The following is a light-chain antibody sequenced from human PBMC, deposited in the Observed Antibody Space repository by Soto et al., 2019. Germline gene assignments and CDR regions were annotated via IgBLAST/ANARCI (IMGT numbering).Light chain of an antibody. J-gene: IGKJ1*01. V-gene: IGKV3-20*01. CDR1: QSVSNDF. CDR2: GAS. CDR3: QQYNNWPPWT. Sequence: EIVLTQSPGILSLSPGERATLSCRASQSVSNDFLAWYQQKPGQAPRLLIYGASTRATDVPDRFSGSGSGADFTLSISRLEPEDFAVYYCQQYNNWPPWTFGQGTKVDIK.